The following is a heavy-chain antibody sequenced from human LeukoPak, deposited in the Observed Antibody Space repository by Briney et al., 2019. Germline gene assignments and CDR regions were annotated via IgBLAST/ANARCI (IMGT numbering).Heavy chain of an antibody. Sequence: SETLSLTCTVSGGSVSSSIYYWGWIRQPPGKGLEWIESIYYSGSTSYNLSLKSRVTISVDTSKNQFSLKLTSVTAADTAVYYCASRNDILTGYVFDFWGQGTLVTVSS. J-gene: IGHJ4*02. D-gene: IGHD3-9*01. V-gene: IGHV4-39*01. CDR3: ASRNDILTGYVFDF. CDR1: GGSVSSSIYY. CDR2: IYYSGST.